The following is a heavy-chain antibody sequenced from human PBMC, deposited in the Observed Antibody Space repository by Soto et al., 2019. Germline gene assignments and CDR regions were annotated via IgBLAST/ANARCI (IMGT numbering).Heavy chain of an antibody. V-gene: IGHV4-34*01. Sequence: QVQLQQWGAGLLKPSETLSLTCAVYGGSFSGYYWSWICQPPGKGLEWIGEINHSGSTNYNPSLKSRVTISVDTSKNQFSLKLSSVTAAVTAVYYCARGHLSAVTMVRGALRYWGQGTLVTVSS. CDR2: INHSGST. CDR1: GGSFSGYY. CDR3: ARGHLSAVTMVRGALRY. D-gene: IGHD3-10*01. J-gene: IGHJ4*02.